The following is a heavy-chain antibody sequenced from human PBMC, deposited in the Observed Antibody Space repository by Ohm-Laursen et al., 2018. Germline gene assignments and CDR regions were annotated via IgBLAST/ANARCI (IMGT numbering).Heavy chain of an antibody. CDR2: IYYSGST. Sequence: GTLSLTCTVSGGSISSYYWSWIRQPPGKGLEWIGYIYYSGSTNYNPSLKSRVTISVDTSRNQFSLKLSSVTAADTAVYYCARDLGFTMVRGVITYYYYYGMDVWGQGTTVTVSS. CDR1: GGSISSYY. CDR3: ARDLGFTMVRGVITYYYYYGMDV. J-gene: IGHJ6*02. D-gene: IGHD3-10*01. V-gene: IGHV4-59*01.